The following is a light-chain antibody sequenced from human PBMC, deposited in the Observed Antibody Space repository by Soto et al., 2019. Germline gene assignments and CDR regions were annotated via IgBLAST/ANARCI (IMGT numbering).Light chain of an antibody. CDR2: GAS. Sequence: EIVLTQSPGTLSLSPGERTTLSCRASQSVSSRVLAWYQHKPGQAPRLLMYGASSRATGIPDRFSGSGSGKAFTHTISRLEPEDFAVYYRQQYGSSPPVTIGGGTKVEI. J-gene: IGKJ4*01. CDR1: QSVSSRV. V-gene: IGKV3-20*01. CDR3: QQYGSSPPVT.